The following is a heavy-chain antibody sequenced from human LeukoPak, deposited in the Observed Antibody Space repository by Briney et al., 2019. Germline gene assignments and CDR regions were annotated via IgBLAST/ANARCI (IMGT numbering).Heavy chain of an antibody. CDR3: ARDRGYSYAFDY. Sequence: PSETLSLTCAVYGGSFSGYYWSWIRQPPGKGLEWIGEINHSGSTNYNPSLKSRVTMSVDTSKNQFSLKLSSVTAADTAVYYCARDRGYSYAFDYWGQGTLVTVSS. V-gene: IGHV4-34*01. J-gene: IGHJ4*02. CDR2: INHSGST. CDR1: GGSFSGYY. D-gene: IGHD5-18*01.